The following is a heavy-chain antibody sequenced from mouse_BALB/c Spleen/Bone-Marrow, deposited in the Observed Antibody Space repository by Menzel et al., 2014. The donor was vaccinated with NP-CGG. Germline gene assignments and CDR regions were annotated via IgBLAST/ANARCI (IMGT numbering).Heavy chain of an antibody. D-gene: IGHD1-1*01. J-gene: IGHJ4*01. Sequence: EVQRVESGGDLVKPGGSLKLSCAASGFTFSHYGMSWVRQTPDKRLEWVATIGSGGTYIYYSDSVKGRFTISRDNAKNILYLQMSSLKPEDTAMYYCARHLLLRSSNTMDYWGQGTSVTVSS. V-gene: IGHV5-6*01. CDR1: GFTFSHYG. CDR3: ARHLLLRSSNTMDY. CDR2: IGSGGTYI.